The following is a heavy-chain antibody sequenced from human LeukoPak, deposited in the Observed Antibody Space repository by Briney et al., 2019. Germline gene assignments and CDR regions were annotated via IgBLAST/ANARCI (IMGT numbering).Heavy chain of an antibody. V-gene: IGHV4-34*01. CDR3: ARDVEVTILGGIFDY. Sequence: PSETLSLTCAVYGGSFSGYYWSWIRQPPGKGLEWIGEINHSGSTNYNPSLKSRVTISVDTSKNQFSLKLSSVTAADTAVYYCARDVEVTILGGIFDYWGQGTLVTVSS. CDR2: INHSGST. CDR1: GGSFSGYY. D-gene: IGHD3-9*01. J-gene: IGHJ4*02.